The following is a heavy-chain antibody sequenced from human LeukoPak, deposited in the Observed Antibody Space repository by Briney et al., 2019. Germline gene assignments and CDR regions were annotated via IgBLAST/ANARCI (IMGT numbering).Heavy chain of an antibody. CDR2: VNHSGSA. CDR1: GSSFNDYY. CDR3: ARERASNKHDHWFDP. Sequence: SETLSLTCAVYGSSFNDYYWSWIRHSPTKGLEWIGEVNHSGSAKYNPSLKSRVTISADKSKNQFFLRLSPVAAADSGVYYCARERASNKHDHWFDPWGQGTLVTVSS. V-gene: IGHV4-34*01. D-gene: IGHD1-1*01. J-gene: IGHJ5*02.